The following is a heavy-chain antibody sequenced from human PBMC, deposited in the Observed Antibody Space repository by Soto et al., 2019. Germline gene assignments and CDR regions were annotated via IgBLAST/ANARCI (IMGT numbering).Heavy chain of an antibody. Sequence: PGESLKISCKASGGTFSSYTISWVRQAPGQGLEWMGRIIPILGIANYAQKFQGRVTITADKSTSTAYMELSSLRSGDTAVYYCASFVLVPAFDIWGQGTMVTVSS. V-gene: IGHV1-69*02. CDR1: GGTFSSYT. J-gene: IGHJ3*02. CDR3: ASFVLVPAFDI. CDR2: IIPILGIA. D-gene: IGHD6-13*01.